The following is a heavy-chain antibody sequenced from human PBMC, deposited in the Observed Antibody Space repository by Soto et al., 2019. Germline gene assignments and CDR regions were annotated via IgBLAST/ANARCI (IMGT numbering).Heavy chain of an antibody. V-gene: IGHV4-34*01. D-gene: IGHD3-10*01. CDR1: GGSFSGYY. CDR3: ARSVVRGVIKRGNWFEP. CDR2: INHSGST. J-gene: IGHJ5*02. Sequence: PSETLSLTCAVYGGSFSGYYWSWIRQPPGKGLEWIGEINHSGSTNYNPSLKSRVTISVDTSKNQFSLKLSSVTAADTAVYYCARSVVRGVIKRGNWFEPWGQGTLVTVSS.